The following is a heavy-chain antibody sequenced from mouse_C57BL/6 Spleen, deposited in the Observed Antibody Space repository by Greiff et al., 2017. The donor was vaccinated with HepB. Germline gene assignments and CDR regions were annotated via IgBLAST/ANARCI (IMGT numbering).Heavy chain of an antibody. CDR2: ISYDGSN. V-gene: IGHV3-6*01. CDR1: GYSITSGYY. J-gene: IGHJ4*01. CDR3: ARDDYYAMDY. Sequence: ESGPGLVKPSQSLSLTCSVTGYSITSGYYWNWIRQFPGNKLEWMGYISYDGSNNYNPSLKNRISITRDTSKNQLFLKLNSVTTEDTATYYCARDDYYAMDYWGQGTSVTVSS.